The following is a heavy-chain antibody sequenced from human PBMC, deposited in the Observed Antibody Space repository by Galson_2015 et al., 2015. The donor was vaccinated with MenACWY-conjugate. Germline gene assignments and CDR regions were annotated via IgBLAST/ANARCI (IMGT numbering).Heavy chain of an antibody. J-gene: IGHJ4*02. CDR3: AKMQGYFDY. CDR2: IVGSGSTT. V-gene: IGHV3-23*01. CDR1: GLTFSNYG. Sequence: SLRLSCAASGLTFSNYGMAWVRQAPGKGLEWVSAIVGSGSTTYYADSVKGRFTISRDNSKNTLYLQMNSLRAGDTAIYYCAKMQGYFDYWGQGTLVTVSS.